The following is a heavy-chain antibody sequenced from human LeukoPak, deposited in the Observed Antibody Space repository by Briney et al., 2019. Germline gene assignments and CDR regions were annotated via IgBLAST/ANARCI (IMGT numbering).Heavy chain of an antibody. CDR1: GFTFSSYA. CDR2: ISGSGGST. D-gene: IGHD3-10*01. CDR3: AREPPAHYYTTAYYFDY. Sequence: GGSLRLSCAASGFTFSSYAMSWVRQAPGKGLEWVSVISGSGGSTYYADSVKGRFTISRDNAKNSLWPQMSSLRAEDTAVYYCAREPPAHYYTTAYYFDYWGQGTLVTVSS. J-gene: IGHJ4*02. V-gene: IGHV3-23*01.